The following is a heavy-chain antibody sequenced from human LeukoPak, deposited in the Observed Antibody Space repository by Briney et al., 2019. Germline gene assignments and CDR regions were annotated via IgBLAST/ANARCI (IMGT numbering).Heavy chain of an antibody. V-gene: IGHV1-2*02. CDR2: INPNSGGT. J-gene: IGHJ4*02. Sequence: ASVKVSCKASGYTFTGYYMHWVRQAPGQGFEWMGWINPNSGGTNYAQKFQGRVTMTRDTSISTAYMELSRLRSDDTAVYYCARPLSGIRANMAAFDYWGQGTLVTVSS. CDR1: GYTFTGYY. D-gene: IGHD1-14*01. CDR3: ARPLSGIRANMAAFDY.